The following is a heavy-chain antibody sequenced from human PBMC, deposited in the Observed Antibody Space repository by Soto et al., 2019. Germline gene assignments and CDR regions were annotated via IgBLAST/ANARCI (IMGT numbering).Heavy chain of an antibody. V-gene: IGHV3-23*01. J-gene: IGHJ4*02. CDR1: GFSFSTYS. CDR2: LSHGGAYT. CDR3: AKWSGYGDA. D-gene: IGHD4-17*01. Sequence: EVQLLESGGGLVQPGGSLRLSCAASGFSFSTYSMAWVRQAPGKGPEWVSGLSHGGAYTFYADSVKGRFTISVDISQNTVYLQMHSLRTEDTAVYYCAKWSGYGDAWGQGTLVTVSS.